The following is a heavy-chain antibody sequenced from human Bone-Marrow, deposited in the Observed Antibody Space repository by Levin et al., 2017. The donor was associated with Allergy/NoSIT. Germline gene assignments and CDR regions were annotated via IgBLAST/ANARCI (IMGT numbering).Heavy chain of an antibody. D-gene: IGHD2-2*01. CDR1: GYTFTDNF. V-gene: IGHV1-2*02. CDR2: INPNSGGA. J-gene: IGHJ6*02. CDR3: ARGVGYCSSTSCFTYSYYGMDV. Sequence: GGSLRLSCKASGYTFTDNFLHWVRQAPGHGLEWMGWINPNSGGANYPQKFQGRVTMTRDTSISTAYLELSRLRSDDTAVYYCARGVGYCSSTSCFTYSYYGMDVWGQGTTVTVSS.